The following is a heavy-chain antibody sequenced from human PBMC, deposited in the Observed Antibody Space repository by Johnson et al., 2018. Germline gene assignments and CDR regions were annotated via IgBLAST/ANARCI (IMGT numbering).Heavy chain of an antibody. J-gene: IGHJ4*02. D-gene: IGHD2-21*01. V-gene: IGHV3-30*18. CDR3: VKSCRGCGFCYYFEF. Sequence: VQLVESGGGVVQPGGSLRLSCAASGFTFSTYGMHWVRQAPGKGLEWVAMISHDGTDNNYADSVKGRFTISRDNSKNTLFRQMNSLRSEDTATYYYVKSCRGCGFCYYFEFWGQGTLVAVSS. CDR2: ISHDGTDN. CDR1: GFTFSTYG.